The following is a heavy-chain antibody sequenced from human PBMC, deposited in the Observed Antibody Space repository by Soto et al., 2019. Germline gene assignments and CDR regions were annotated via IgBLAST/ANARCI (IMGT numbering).Heavy chain of an antibody. J-gene: IGHJ5*02. D-gene: IGHD6-13*01. Sequence: SETLSLTCAVYGGSFSGYYWSWIRQPPGKGLEWIGEINHSGSTNYNPSLKSRVTISVDTSKNQLSMKLSSVTAADTAVYYCARGRGRAAAAWFDPWGQGTLVTV. CDR1: GGSFSGYY. CDR3: ARGRGRAAAAWFDP. CDR2: INHSGST. V-gene: IGHV4-34*01.